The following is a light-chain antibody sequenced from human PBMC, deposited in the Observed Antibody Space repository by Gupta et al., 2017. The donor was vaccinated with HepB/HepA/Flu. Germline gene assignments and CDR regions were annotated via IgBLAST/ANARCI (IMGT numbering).Light chain of an antibody. CDR3: QQYVGSPLT. J-gene: IGKJ3*01. CDR2: WAS. V-gene: IGKV4-1*01. Sequence: DIVMTQSPDSLAVSLGERATINCKSSQSVLYSSNNKNYLAWYQQKPGQPPKLLIYWASTRESGVPDRFSGSGSGTDFTLTISSLQADDVAVYYCQQYVGSPLTFGHGTKVEIK. CDR1: QSVLYSSNNKNY.